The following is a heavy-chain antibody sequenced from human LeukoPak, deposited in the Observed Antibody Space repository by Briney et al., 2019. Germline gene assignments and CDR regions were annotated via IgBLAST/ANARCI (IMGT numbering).Heavy chain of an antibody. CDR3: ASEDTAMDNSFDY. V-gene: IGHV3-53*01. D-gene: IGHD5-18*01. Sequence: GGSLRLSCAASGFXVSSNYISWVRQAPGKGLEWGLVIYSGGSTYYADSVKGRFTISRDNSKNTLYLQMNSLRAEDTAVYYCASEDTAMDNSFDYWGQGTLVTVSS. CDR2: IYSGGST. CDR1: GFXVSSNY. J-gene: IGHJ4*02.